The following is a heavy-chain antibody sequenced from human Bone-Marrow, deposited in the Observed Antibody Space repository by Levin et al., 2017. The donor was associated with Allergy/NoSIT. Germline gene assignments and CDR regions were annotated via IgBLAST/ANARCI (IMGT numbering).Heavy chain of an antibody. D-gene: IGHD3-16*01. CDR1: GGSFSGYY. V-gene: IGHV4-34*01. J-gene: IGHJ6*02. CDR2: INPTGST. Sequence: PSETLSLTCAVYGGSFSGYYWTWIRQPPGKGLEWIGEINPTGSTNCHPSLKSRVSISVDTSKNQFSLKLSSVTAADTAMYYCATSTNKYVYAAGVGMDVWGQGTTVTVSS. CDR3: ATSTNKYVYAAGVGMDV.